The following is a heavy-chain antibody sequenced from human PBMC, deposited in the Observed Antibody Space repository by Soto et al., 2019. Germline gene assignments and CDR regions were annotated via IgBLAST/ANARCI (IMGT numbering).Heavy chain of an antibody. CDR3: AHRDADMVNFDF. Sequence: QITLKESGPTLVKPTQTLTLTCTFSGFSLSTSGVGVGWFRQPPGKALEWLALIYWDDDKRHSPSLKSRLTIHTDTSKNQDVFTITNMDPVDTATYYCAHRDADMVNFDFTGQGGLVIVSS. D-gene: IGHD5-18*01. J-gene: IGHJ4*02. CDR2: IYWDDDK. CDR1: GFSLSTSGVG. V-gene: IGHV2-5*02.